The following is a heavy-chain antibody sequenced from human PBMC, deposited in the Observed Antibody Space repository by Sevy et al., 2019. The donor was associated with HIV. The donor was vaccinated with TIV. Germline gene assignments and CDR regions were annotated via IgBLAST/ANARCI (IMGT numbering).Heavy chain of an antibody. J-gene: IGHJ4*02. CDR1: GESFSNYY. D-gene: IGHD4-17*01. CDR3: ARGPKPLRSDYGDYRGVGYYFDS. CDR2: IDHSGRS. Sequence: SETLSLTCAVYGESFSNYYWSWIRLSPGKGLESIGEIDHSGRSDYNPSLKSRVTMSVDTSKNQFSLKLTSVTAADTAVYYCARGPKPLRSDYGDYRGVGYYFDSWGQGTLDTVSS. V-gene: IGHV4-34*01.